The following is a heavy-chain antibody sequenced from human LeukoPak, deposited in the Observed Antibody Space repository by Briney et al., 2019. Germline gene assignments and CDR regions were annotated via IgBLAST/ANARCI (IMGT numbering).Heavy chain of an antibody. J-gene: IGHJ4*02. CDR2: ISYDGSNK. V-gene: IGHV3-30-3*02. CDR3: AKRDDSSSSDTLDY. CDR1: GFTFSSYA. Sequence: GGSLRLSCAASGFTFSSYAMHWVRQAPGKGLEWVAVISYDGSNKYYADSVKGRFTISRDNSKNTLYLQINSLRAEDTAVYYCAKRDDSSSSDTLDYWGQGTLVTVSS. D-gene: IGHD6-6*01.